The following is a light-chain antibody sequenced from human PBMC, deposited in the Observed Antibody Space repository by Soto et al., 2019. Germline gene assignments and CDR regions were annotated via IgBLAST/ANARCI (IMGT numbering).Light chain of an antibody. CDR2: GAS. Sequence: DIQMTQSPSSLSASVGDRVTIFCRPIQAMANNLAWFQQKPGKAPKCLIYGASSLQSGVPSKFSGSGFGTDFTLTINSLQPEDFAAYYCLQYESYPYTFGQGTKLEIK. CDR3: LQYESYPYT. J-gene: IGKJ2*01. CDR1: QAMANN. V-gene: IGKV1-16*02.